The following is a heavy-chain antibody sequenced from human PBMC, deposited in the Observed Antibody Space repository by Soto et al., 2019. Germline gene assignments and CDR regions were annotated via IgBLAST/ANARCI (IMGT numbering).Heavy chain of an antibody. CDR1: GFSLSTSGMC. J-gene: IGHJ3*02. Sequence: SGPTLVNPTQTLTLTCTFSGFSLSTSGMCVSWIRQPPGKALEWLARIDWDDDKYYSTSLKTRLTISKDTSKNQVVLTMTNMDPVDTATYYCARTHYDILTGYSYAFDIWGQGTMVTVSS. CDR2: IDWDDDK. D-gene: IGHD3-9*01. V-gene: IGHV2-70*11. CDR3: ARTHYDILTGYSYAFDI.